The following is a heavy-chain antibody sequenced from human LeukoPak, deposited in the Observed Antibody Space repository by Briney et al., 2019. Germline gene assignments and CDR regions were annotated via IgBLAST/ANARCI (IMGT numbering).Heavy chain of an antibody. J-gene: IGHJ6*02. CDR1: GGSTSSYY. Sequence: PSETLSLTCTVSGGSTSSYYWSWLRQPPGKGLEWIGYIYYSGSTNYNPSLKSRVTISVDTSKNQFSLKLSSVTAADTAVYYCARSDSGSRYYYYGMDVWGQGTTVTVSS. CDR2: IYYSGST. V-gene: IGHV4-59*01. CDR3: ARSDSGSRYYYYGMDV. D-gene: IGHD3-22*01.